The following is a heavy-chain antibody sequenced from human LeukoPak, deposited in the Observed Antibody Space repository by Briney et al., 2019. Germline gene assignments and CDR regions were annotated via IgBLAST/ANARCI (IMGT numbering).Heavy chain of an antibody. J-gene: IGHJ6*03. V-gene: IGHV1-69*13. D-gene: IGHD3-3*01. CDR1: GGTFSSYA. Sequence: SVKISCKASGGTFSSYAISWVRQAPGQGLEWMGGIIPIFGTANYAQKFQGRVTITADESTSTAYMELSSLRSEDTAVYYCARGFYDYYYYYMDVWGKGTTVTVSS. CDR3: ARGFYDYYYYYMDV. CDR2: IIPIFGTA.